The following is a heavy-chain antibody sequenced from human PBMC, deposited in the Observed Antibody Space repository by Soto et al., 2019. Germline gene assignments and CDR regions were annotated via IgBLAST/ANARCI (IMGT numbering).Heavy chain of an antibody. CDR2: IYYGGST. V-gene: IGHV4-59*08. D-gene: IGHD3-22*01. Sequence: PSETLSVTCTVSGGSISSYYWSWIRQPPGKGLEWIGYIYYGGSTNYNPSLKSRVTTSVDTSKNQFSLKLSSVTAADTAVYYCARNPYYYDSSGGDAFDIWGQGTMVTVSS. CDR3: ARNPYYYDSSGGDAFDI. J-gene: IGHJ3*02. CDR1: GGSISSYY.